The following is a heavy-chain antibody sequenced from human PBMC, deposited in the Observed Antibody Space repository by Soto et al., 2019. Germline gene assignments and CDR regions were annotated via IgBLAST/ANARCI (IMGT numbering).Heavy chain of an antibody. D-gene: IGHD6-13*01. CDR2: IYWDDDK. J-gene: IGHJ4*02. V-gene: IGHV2-5*02. CDR3: AHSSDSSSWYGTARGYFDY. CDR1: GFSLSTSGVG. Sequence: SGPTLVNPTQTLTLTCTFSGFSLSTSGVGVGWIRQPPGKALEWLALIYWDDDKRYSPSLKSRLTITKDTSKNQVVLTMTNMDPVDTATYYCAHSSDSSSWYGTARGYFDYWGQGTLVTVSS.